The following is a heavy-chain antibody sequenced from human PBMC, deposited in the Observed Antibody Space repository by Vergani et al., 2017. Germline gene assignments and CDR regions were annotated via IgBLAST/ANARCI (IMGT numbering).Heavy chain of an antibody. Sequence: EVQLVESGGGFIHPGGSLRLSCEGSGFSFSGYWMHWVRQSPEKGLVWVSRIKSDGSITNYADSVKGRLTLTRDDSKNTLHLQMNSLRPEDTAVYYCARGMTTETTDLDGFDIWGQGTMVSVSS. CDR3: ARGMTTETTDLDGFDI. J-gene: IGHJ3*02. CDR1: GFSFSGYW. CDR2: IKSDGSIT. V-gene: IGHV3-74*01. D-gene: IGHD4-17*01.